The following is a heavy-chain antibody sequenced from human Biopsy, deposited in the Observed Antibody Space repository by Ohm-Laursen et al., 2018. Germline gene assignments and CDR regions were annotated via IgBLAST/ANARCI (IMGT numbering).Heavy chain of an antibody. V-gene: IGHV4-38-2*01. CDR2: IFKDGNT. D-gene: IGHD6-19*01. CDR3: ARVGSGWAPFDK. CDR1: GYSISSDYR. J-gene: IGHJ4*02. Sequence: PPGTLSLTCAVSGYSISSDYRRGWIRQAPGKTLEWLGNIFKDGNTHYNPSLRSRLIISIDTSKNQFSLMMTSVSGADTAVYFCARVGSGWAPFDKWGPGTLVTVSS.